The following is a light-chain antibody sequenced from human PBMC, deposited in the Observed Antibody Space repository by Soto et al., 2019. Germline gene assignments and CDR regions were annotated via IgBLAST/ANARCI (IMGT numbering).Light chain of an antibody. J-gene: IGLJ2*01. CDR3: CSYAGSSTPVV. CDR2: EGS. V-gene: IGLV2-23*01. Sequence: QSALTQPASVSGSPGQSITISCTGTSSDVGRYNLVSWYQQHPGKAPKLMIYEGSQRPSGVSNRFSGSKSGNTASLTISGLQAEDEADYYCCSYAGSSTPVVFGGGTKLTVL. CDR1: SSDVGRYNL.